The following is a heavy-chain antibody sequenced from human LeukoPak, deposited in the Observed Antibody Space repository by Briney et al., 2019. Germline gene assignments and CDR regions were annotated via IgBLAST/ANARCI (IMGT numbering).Heavy chain of an antibody. J-gene: IGHJ4*02. Sequence: SQTLSLTCTVSGGSISSGGYYWSWIRQHPGKGLEWIGYIYYSGSTYYNPSLKSRVTISVDTSKNQFSLKLSSVTAADTAVYYCARVEIVGLYYFHYWGQGTLVTVSS. CDR3: ARVEIVGLYYFHY. CDR2: IYYSGST. D-gene: IGHD5-12*01. V-gene: IGHV4-31*03. CDR1: GGSISSGGYY.